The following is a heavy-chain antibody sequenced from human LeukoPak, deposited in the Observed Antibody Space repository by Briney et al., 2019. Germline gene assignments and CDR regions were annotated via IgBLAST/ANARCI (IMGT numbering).Heavy chain of an antibody. V-gene: IGHV4-39*01. CDR1: GGSISSVNYY. D-gene: IGHD3-22*01. Sequence: KASETLSLTCTVSGGSISSVNYYWGWIRQPPGKGLEWIGSINYSGNIYYTPSLKSRVTISVDTSKNQFSLKLSSVTAADTAIYYCARLSIPTSSYDSSGSYYYFDYWGQGTLVTVSS. CDR3: ARLSIPTSSYDSSGSYYYFDY. J-gene: IGHJ4*02. CDR2: INYSGNI.